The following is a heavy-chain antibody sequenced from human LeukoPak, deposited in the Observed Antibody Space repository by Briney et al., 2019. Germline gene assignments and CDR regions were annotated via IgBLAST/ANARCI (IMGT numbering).Heavy chain of an antibody. CDR1: GFTVRSSY. CDR3: ARSLRVRGVPDYMDV. V-gene: IGHV3-53*01. Sequence: GGSLRLSCAASGFTVRSSYMTWVRQAPGKGLEWVSVIYKNAITYYADTVKGRFTISRDKSKNMLYLQMNSLRADDTAVYYCARSLRVRGVPDYMDVWGKGTTVTISS. D-gene: IGHD3-10*01. J-gene: IGHJ6*03. CDR2: IYKNAIT.